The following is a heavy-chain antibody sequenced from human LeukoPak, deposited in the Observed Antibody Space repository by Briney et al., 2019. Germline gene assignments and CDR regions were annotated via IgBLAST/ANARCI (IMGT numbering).Heavy chain of an antibody. CDR2: VSAANNP. J-gene: IGHJ4*02. Sequence: AASVKVSCTTSGYIFTPHHIHWMRQATGQGLELLGWVSAANNPEYSQKFQCRGDITRDASATTSYLELNSLRSEDTAVYYGAMSVEMPPIPSFDYWGQGTLVIVSS. D-gene: IGHD5-24*01. CDR3: AMSVEMPPIPSFDY. V-gene: IGHV1-3*01. CDR1: GYIFTPHH.